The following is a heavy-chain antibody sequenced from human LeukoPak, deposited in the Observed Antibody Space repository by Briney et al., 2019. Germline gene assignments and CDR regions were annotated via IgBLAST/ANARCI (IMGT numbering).Heavy chain of an antibody. D-gene: IGHD2-2*01. CDR1: GFTFSSYA. CDR2: IKQDGSEK. CDR3: AKRPHPYCSSTSCYRG. J-gene: IGHJ4*02. V-gene: IGHV3-7*03. Sequence: GGSLRLSCAASGFTFSSYAMSWVRQAPGKGLEWVANIKQDGSEKYYVDSVKGRFTISRDNAKNSLYLQMNSLRAEDTAVYYCAKRPHPYCSSTSCYRGWGQGTLVTVSS.